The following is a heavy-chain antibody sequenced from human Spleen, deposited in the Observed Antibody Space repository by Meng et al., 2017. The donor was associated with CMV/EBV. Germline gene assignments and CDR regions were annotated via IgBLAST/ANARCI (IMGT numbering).Heavy chain of an antibody. J-gene: IGHJ4*02. CDR3: AKSRVATIGDYFDN. V-gene: IGHV3-23*01. CDR2: ISPSGLT. Sequence: GESLKISCVASGFTFSNYALTWVRQAPGKGLEWVSIISPSGLTSYADSVKGRSTISRDDSKNTLYPQMNSLRTEDAATYYCAKSRVATIGDYFDNWGQGTLVTVSS. CDR1: GFTFSNYA. D-gene: IGHD5-12*01.